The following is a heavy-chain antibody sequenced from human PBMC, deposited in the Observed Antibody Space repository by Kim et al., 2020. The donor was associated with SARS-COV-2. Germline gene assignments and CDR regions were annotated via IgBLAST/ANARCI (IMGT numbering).Heavy chain of an antibody. V-gene: IGHV3-30*18. Sequence: GGSLRLSCAASGFTFSSYGMHWVRQAPGKGLEWVAVISYDGSNKYYADSVKGRFTISRDNSKNTLYLQMNSLRAEDTAVYYCAKDSEWELSPDAFDIWGQGTMVTVSS. CDR3: AKDSEWELSPDAFDI. D-gene: IGHD1-26*01. CDR2: ISYDGSNK. CDR1: GFTFSSYG. J-gene: IGHJ3*02.